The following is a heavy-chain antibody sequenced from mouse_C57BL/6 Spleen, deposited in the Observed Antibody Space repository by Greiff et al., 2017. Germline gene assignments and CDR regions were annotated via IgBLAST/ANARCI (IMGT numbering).Heavy chain of an antibody. D-gene: IGHD1-1*01. CDR3: ARYTTLIRSYFDY. CDR1: GFTFTDYY. V-gene: IGHV7-3*01. Sequence: EVKLVESGGGLVQPGGSLSLSCAASGFTFTDYYMSWVRQPPGKALEWLGFIRNKANGYTTEYSASVKGRFTISRDNSESILYLQMNALRARDRATYYCARYTTLIRSYFDYGGKGTTLTVSS. J-gene: IGHJ2*01. CDR2: IRNKANGYTT.